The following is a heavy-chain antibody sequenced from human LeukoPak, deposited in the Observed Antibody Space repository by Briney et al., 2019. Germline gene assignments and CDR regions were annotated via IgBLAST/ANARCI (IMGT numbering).Heavy chain of an antibody. CDR2: ISWDGGST. Sequence: PGGSLRLSCAASGFTFDDYTMHWVRQAPGKGLEWVSLISWDGGSTYYADSVKGRFTISRDNSKNSLYLQMNSLRTEDTALYYCAKDKFYYDSSGPLDYWGQGTLVTVSS. J-gene: IGHJ4*02. CDR3: AKDKFYYDSSGPLDY. D-gene: IGHD3-22*01. CDR1: GFTFDDYT. V-gene: IGHV3-43*01.